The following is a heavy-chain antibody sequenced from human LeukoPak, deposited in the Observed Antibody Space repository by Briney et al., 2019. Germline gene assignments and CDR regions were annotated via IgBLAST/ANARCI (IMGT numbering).Heavy chain of an antibody. D-gene: IGHD6-6*01. J-gene: IGHJ6*02. Sequence: SVKVSCTASGGTFSSYAISWVRQAPGQGLEWMGGIIPIFGTANYAQKFQGRVTIIADESTSTAYMELSSLRSEDTAVYYCARVSIAARSPYYYGMDVWGQGTTVTVSS. CDR2: IIPIFGTA. CDR1: GGTFSSYA. V-gene: IGHV1-69*01. CDR3: ARVSIAARSPYYYGMDV.